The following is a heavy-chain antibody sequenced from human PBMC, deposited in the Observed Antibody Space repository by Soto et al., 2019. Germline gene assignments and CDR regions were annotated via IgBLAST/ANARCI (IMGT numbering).Heavy chain of an antibody. CDR1: GGSISSSSYY. J-gene: IGHJ4*02. Sequence: QLQLQESGPGLVKPSETLSLTCTVSGGSISSSSYYWGWIRQPPGKGLEWIGSLYYSWSTYYNPSLKSRVTISVDTSKNQFSLKLSSVTAADTAVYYCARTRLEEYSGYDPIAYWGQGTLVTVSS. D-gene: IGHD5-12*01. V-gene: IGHV4-39*01. CDR3: ARTRLEEYSGYDPIAY. CDR2: LYYSWST.